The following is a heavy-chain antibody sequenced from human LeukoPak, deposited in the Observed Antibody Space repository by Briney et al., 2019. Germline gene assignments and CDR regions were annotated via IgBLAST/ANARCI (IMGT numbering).Heavy chain of an antibody. Sequence: GGSLRLSCTASGFTFGDYGMSWVRQAPGKGLEWVGFIRHTFHGGTTEYDASVKGRFAISRDDSKSIAYLQVNSLKTEDTAVYYCTRGDYYDSGNYFFLFDYWGQGTLVTVSS. CDR3: TRGDYYDSGNYFFLFDY. CDR2: IRHTFHGGTT. D-gene: IGHD3-10*01. J-gene: IGHJ4*02. CDR1: GFTFGDYG. V-gene: IGHV3-49*04.